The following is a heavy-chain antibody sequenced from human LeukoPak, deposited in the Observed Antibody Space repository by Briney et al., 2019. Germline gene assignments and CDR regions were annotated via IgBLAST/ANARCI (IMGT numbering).Heavy chain of an antibody. D-gene: IGHD3-9*01. V-gene: IGHV4-59*01. Sequence: PSETLSLTCTVSGGSISSYYWSWIRQPPGKGLEWIGYIYYSGSTNYNPSLKSRVTISVDTSKNQFSLKLSSVTAADTAVYYCARVGLNYDILTGYYINWFDPWGQGTLVTVSS. CDR1: GGSISSYY. CDR3: ARVGLNYDILTGYYINWFDP. J-gene: IGHJ5*02. CDR2: IYYSGST.